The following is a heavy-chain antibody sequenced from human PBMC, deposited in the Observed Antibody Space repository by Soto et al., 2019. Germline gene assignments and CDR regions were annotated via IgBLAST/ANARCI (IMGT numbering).Heavy chain of an antibody. V-gene: IGHV1-69*13. CDR2: IIPIFDTA. CDR1: GGTFSNYA. Sequence: SVKVSCKASGGTFSNYASNWVRQAPGQGLEWMGGIIPIFDTANYAQKFQGRVTINADESTSTAYMELGSLTSEDTAVYYCARAGRGGGSIIPPRTFDYWGQGTLVTVSS. J-gene: IGHJ4*02. D-gene: IGHD1-26*01. CDR3: ARAGRGGGSIIPPRTFDY.